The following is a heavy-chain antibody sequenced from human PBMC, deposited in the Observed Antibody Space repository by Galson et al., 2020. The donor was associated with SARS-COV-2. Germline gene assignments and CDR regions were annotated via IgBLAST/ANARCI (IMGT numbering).Heavy chain of an antibody. V-gene: IGHV3-23*01. CDR3: AKASLMVYAIDTDY. CDR2: ISGSGGST. J-gene: IGHJ4*02. CDR1: GFTFSSYA. Sequence: GGSLRLSCAASGFTFSSYAMSWVRQAPGKWLEWVSAISGSGGSTYYADSVKGRFTISRDNSKNTLYLQMNSLRAEDTAVYYCAKASLMVYAIDTDYWGQGTLVTVSS. D-gene: IGHD2-8*01.